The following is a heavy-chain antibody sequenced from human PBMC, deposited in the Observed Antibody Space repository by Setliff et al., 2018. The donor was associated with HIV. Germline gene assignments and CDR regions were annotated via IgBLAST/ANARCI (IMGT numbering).Heavy chain of an antibody. CDR3: ARPTTGLGGGAAFDI. D-gene: IGHD2-8*01. CDR2: ILYGGTT. J-gene: IGHJ3*02. Sequence: SETLSLTCAVSGGSVGSRDYYWGWIRQPPGKGLEWIGNILYGGTTYYTPSLKSRVSISVDTSRNQFSLKLNSVTAADTAVYYCARPTTGLGGGAAFDIWGQGTMVTVSS. CDR1: GGSVGSRDYY. V-gene: IGHV4-39*01.